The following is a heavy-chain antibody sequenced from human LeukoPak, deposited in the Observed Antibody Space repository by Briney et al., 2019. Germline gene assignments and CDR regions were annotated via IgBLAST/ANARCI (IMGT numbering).Heavy chain of an antibody. CDR2: IIPIFGTA. D-gene: IGHD3-10*01. Sequence: SVKVSCKASGGTFSSYAISWVRQAPGQGLEWMGGIIPIFGTANYAQKFRGRVTITTDESASTAYMELSSLRSEDTAVYYCARSNRVGYYGSGSYYIDYWGQGTLVTVSS. V-gene: IGHV1-69*05. CDR1: GGTFSSYA. J-gene: IGHJ4*02. CDR3: ARSNRVGYYGSGSYYIDY.